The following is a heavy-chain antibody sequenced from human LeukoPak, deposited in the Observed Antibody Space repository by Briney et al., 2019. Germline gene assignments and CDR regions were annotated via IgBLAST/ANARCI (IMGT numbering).Heavy chain of an antibody. CDR2: ISGGGLST. D-gene: IGHD2-15*01. Sequence: GGSLRLSCEASTFNFGLYVMTWARQAPGKGLEWVSGISGGGLSTYYTDSVKGRFTISRENSKNTLYLEMTRLRTEDAAVYFCGRGGSTRAQAFDVWGQGTMVTVSS. V-gene: IGHV3-23*01. J-gene: IGHJ3*01. CDR1: TFNFGLYV. CDR3: GRGGSTRAQAFDV.